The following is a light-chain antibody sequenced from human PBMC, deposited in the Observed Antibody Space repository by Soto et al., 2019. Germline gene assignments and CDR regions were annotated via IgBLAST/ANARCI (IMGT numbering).Light chain of an antibody. V-gene: IGLV1-44*01. CDR3: VVWDDSLNGYV. Sequence: QSVLTQPTSASGTPGQRVTISCSGSSSNIGSNTVHWYQQLPGPAPKLLIYSNNQRPSGVPDRFSAAKSGTSASLAISGLQSEDEADYYCVVWDDSLNGYVFGTGTKLTVL. CDR1: SSNIGSNT. CDR2: SNN. J-gene: IGLJ1*01.